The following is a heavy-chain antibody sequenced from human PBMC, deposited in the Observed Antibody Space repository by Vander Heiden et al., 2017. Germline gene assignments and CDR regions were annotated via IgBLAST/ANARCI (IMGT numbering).Heavy chain of an antibody. V-gene: IGHV4-39*02. Sequence: QLQLLVSRPGLVKPSEALSLTCIVYGGASSSENYYWCWVRQTPVMGLEWMASVSYSGSTYYNPSLKSIVSISVDLSKIHFSLKVSSVTAADTAVYYCTSRGGDNSDMDVWGQGTTVTVSS. CDR2: VSYSGST. CDR3: TSRGGDNSDMDV. D-gene: IGHD2-21*02. J-gene: IGHJ6*02. CDR1: GGASSSENYY.